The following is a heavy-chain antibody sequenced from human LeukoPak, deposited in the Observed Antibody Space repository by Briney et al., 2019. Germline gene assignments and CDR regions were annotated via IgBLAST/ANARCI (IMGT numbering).Heavy chain of an antibody. D-gene: IGHD5-24*01. J-gene: IGHJ5*02. CDR3: ARDGWLQFGYNWFDP. V-gene: IGHV3-21*01. CDR2: ISSSSSYI. CDR1: GFTFSSYW. Sequence: PGGSLRLSCAASGFTFSSYWMSWVRQAPGKGLEWVSSISSSSSYIYYADSVKGRFTISRDNAKNSLYLQMNSLRAEDTAVYYCARDGWLQFGYNWFDPWGQGTLVTVSS.